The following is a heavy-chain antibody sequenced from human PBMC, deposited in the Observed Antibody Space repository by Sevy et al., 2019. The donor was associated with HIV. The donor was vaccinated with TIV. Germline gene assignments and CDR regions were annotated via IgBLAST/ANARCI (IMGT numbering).Heavy chain of an antibody. J-gene: IGHJ4*02. V-gene: IGHV3-66*01. D-gene: IGHD3-10*01. CDR3: AREYYYYSVAYRHFDY. Sequence: GGSLRLSCAASGFTVSSNYMSWVRQAPGKGLEWVSVIYSGGDTYYADSVKGRFTISRDSSKNRLYLQIDSLRAEDTAIYYCAREYYYYSVAYRHFDYWGQGTLVTVSS. CDR2: IYSGGDT. CDR1: GFTVSSNY.